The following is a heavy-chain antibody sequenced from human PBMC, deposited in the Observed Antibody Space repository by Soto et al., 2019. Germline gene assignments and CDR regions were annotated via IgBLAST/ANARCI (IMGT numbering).Heavy chain of an antibody. CDR3: ARSPFSGSYYIDY. J-gene: IGHJ4*02. CDR1: GYTFTGYY. D-gene: IGHD1-26*01. Sequence: GASVKVSCKASGYTFTGYYMHWVRQAPGQGLEWMGWINPNSGGTNHAQKFQGRVTMTRDTSISTAYMELSRLRSDDTAVYYCARSPFSGSYYIDYWGQGTLVTVSS. CDR2: INPNSGGT. V-gene: IGHV1-2*02.